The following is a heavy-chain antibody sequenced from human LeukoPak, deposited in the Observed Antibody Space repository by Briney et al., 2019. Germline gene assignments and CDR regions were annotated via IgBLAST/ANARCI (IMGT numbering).Heavy chain of an antibody. D-gene: IGHD3-9*01. V-gene: IGHV4-34*01. J-gene: IGHJ4*02. Sequence: KTSETLSLTCAVYGGSFSGYYWSWLRQPPGKGLEWLGEINHSGSTNYNPSLKSRVTISVDTSKNQFSLKLSSVTAADTAVYCCARGRSGIRYFDWLLRYFDYWGQGTLVTVSS. CDR2: INHSGST. CDR1: GGSFSGYY. CDR3: ARGRSGIRYFDWLLRYFDY.